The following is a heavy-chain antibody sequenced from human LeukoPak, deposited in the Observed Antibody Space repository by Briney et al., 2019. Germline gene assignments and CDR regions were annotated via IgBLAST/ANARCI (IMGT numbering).Heavy chain of an antibody. CDR1: GLSFGDYG. D-gene: IGHD2-2*01. Sequence: GGSLRLSCTPSGLSFGDYGMSWVRQAPGKGLEWVSFIQSKTYGEGTMYAASVRGRFTISRDDSRSTAYLQMNSLKTEDTAVYYCTASDHLYCSSSSCHFDYWGQGTLVTVSS. J-gene: IGHJ4*02. CDR2: IQSKTYGEGT. V-gene: IGHV3-49*04. CDR3: TASDHLYCSSSSCHFDY.